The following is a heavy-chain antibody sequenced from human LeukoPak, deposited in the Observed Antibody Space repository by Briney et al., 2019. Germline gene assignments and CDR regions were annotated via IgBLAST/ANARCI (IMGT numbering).Heavy chain of an antibody. CDR2: INPGGGNT. Sequence: ASVKVSCKASGYTFTSYGISWVRQAPGQGLEWMGLINPGGGNTNYAQKFQGRVTMTRDMSTSTVYMGLSSLTSEDTAVYYCARGQRPIRVVTSELFDYWGQGTLVTVSS. D-gene: IGHD3-3*01. CDR3: ARGQRPIRVVTSELFDY. V-gene: IGHV1-46*01. J-gene: IGHJ4*02. CDR1: GYTFTSYG.